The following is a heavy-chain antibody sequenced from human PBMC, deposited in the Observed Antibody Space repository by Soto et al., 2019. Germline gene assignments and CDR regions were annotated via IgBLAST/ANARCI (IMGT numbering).Heavy chain of an antibody. J-gene: IGHJ5*02. CDR3: ARSGSGSYYNGWFDP. V-gene: IGHV4-61*01. Sequence: PSETLSLTCSVSGGSVSSDNYYWNWIRQPPGKGLEWIGCIYYSGSTNYNPSLKSRITISVDTSKNQFSLKLSSVTAADTAVYYCARSGSGSYYNGWFDPWGQGTLVTVSS. CDR2: IYYSGST. CDR1: GGSVSSDNYY. D-gene: IGHD3-10*01.